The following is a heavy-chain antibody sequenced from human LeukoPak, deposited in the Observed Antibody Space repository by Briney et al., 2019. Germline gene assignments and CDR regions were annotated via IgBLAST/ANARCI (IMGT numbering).Heavy chain of an antibody. D-gene: IGHD2-8*01. V-gene: IGHV3-64D*06. Sequence: PGGSLRLSCSASGFTFSAYFMHWVRQAPGKGLEYVSSISSNEYDTYYADSVKGRFTISRDNSKNTLFLQMSSLRAEDTAVYYCVKDLNGTWSFDYWGQGALVTVSS. CDR3: VKDLNGTWSFDY. CDR2: ISSNEYDT. CDR1: GFTFSAYF. J-gene: IGHJ4*02.